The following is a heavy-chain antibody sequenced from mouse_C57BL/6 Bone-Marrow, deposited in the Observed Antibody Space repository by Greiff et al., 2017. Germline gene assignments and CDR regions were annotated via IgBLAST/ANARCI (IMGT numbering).Heavy chain of an antibody. CDR1: EYEFPSHD. CDR2: INSDGGST. V-gene: IGHV5-2*01. J-gene: IGHJ4*01. CDR3: ARHQTGYDAMDY. Sequence: EVKVVESGGGLVQPGESLKLSCESTEYEFPSHDMSWVRKTPEKRLELVAAINSDGGSTYYPDTMERRFIISRDNTKKTLYLQMSSLRSEDTALYYCARHQTGYDAMDYWGQGTSVTVSS.